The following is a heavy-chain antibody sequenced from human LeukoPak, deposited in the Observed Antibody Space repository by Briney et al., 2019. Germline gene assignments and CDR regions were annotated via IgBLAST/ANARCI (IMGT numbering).Heavy chain of an antibody. CDR3: ARYGLWSFDY. CDR1: GGAINNLF. V-gene: IGHV4-59*08. CDR2: IYYNGNT. D-gene: IGHD2-21*01. J-gene: IGHJ4*02. Sequence: KPSETLLLTCTVAGGAINNLFRSWIRQPPGKALEWIGNIYYNGNTNYHPSLKSRVSISVNTSKNQCSLKLSSVTAADTAVYYCARYGLWSFDYWGQGALVTVSS.